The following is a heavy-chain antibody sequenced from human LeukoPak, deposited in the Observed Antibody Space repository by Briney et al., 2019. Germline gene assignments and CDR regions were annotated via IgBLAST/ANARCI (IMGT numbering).Heavy chain of an antibody. D-gene: IGHD3-3*01. CDR3: AIPPYYDFWSGYLYYYYGMDV. V-gene: IGHV5-51*01. CDR2: IYPGDSDT. Sequence: GESLKISCKGSGYSFTSCWIGWVRQMPGKGLEWMGIIYPGDSDTRYSPSFQGQVTISADKSISTAYLQWSSLKASDTATYYCAIPPYYDFWSGYLYYYYGMDVWGQGTTVTVSS. J-gene: IGHJ6*02. CDR1: GYSFTSCW.